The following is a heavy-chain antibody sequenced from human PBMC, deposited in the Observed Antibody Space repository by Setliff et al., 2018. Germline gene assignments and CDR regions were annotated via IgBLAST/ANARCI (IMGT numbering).Heavy chain of an antibody. CDR2: IYPGDSDT. CDR1: GYSFTSYW. CDR3: ARPSAGWTKPFDV. J-gene: IGHJ3*01. Sequence: GESLKISCKGSGYSFTSYWIGWVRQMPGKGLEWMGIIYPGDSDTRYSPSFQGQVTISADKSISTAYLQWSSLKASDTAIYYRARPSAGWTKPFDVWGQGTMVTVSS. V-gene: IGHV5-51*01. D-gene: IGHD6-19*01.